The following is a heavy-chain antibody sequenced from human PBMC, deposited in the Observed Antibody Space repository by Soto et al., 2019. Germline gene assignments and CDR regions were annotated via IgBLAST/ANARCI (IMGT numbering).Heavy chain of an antibody. CDR3: ALLMIVEMATINWFDP. CDR1: GGSISSSSYY. V-gene: IGHV4-39*01. CDR2: IYYSGST. Sequence: SETLSLTCTVSGGSISSSSYYWGWIRQPPGKGLEWIGSIYYSGSTYYNPSLKSRVTISVDTSKNQFSLKLSSVTAADTAVYYCALLMIVEMATINWFDPWGQGTLVTVSS. J-gene: IGHJ5*02. D-gene: IGHD5-12*01.